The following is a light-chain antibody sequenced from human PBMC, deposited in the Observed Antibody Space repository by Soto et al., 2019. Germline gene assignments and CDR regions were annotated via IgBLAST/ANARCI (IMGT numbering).Light chain of an antibody. V-gene: IGKV3-20*01. CDR2: DAS. Sequence: EIVLTQSPGTLSLSPGEGATLSCRAGQSISSNFLAWYQQKRGQAPRLLIYDASNRATGIPDRFSGSGSGTDFTLTISRLEPEDFAVYYCQQYGSSPITFGQGTRLEIK. CDR1: QSISSNF. CDR3: QQYGSSPIT. J-gene: IGKJ5*01.